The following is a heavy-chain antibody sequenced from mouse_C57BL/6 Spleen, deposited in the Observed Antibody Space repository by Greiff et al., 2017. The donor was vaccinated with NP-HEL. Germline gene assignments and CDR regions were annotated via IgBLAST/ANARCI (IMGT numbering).Heavy chain of an antibody. CDR3: AREDITTVADY. CDR1: GYTFTSYW. J-gene: IGHJ2*01. V-gene: IGHV1-55*01. D-gene: IGHD1-1*01. CDR2: IYPGRGST. Sequence: QVQLQQPGAELVKPGASVKMSCKASGYTFTSYWITWVKQRPGQGLEWIGDIYPGRGSTNYNEKFKSKATLTVDTSSSTAYMQLSSLTSEDSAVYYCAREDITTVADYWGQGTTLTVSS.